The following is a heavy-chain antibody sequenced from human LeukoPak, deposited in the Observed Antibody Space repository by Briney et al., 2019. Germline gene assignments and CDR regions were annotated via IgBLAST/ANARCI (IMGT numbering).Heavy chain of an antibody. V-gene: IGHV3-9*01. Sequence: SLRLSRPSYGCTFDEYDMHRVRQAPGKGLKWVSGISWNSGLIDYADSVKGRFTISRDNAKNSLFLQMNSLKAEDTAFYYCAKVGIFGLVTYYFDYWGQGTLVTVSS. D-gene: IGHD3/OR15-3a*01. J-gene: IGHJ4*02. CDR3: AKVGIFGLVTYYFDY. CDR2: ISWNSGLI. CDR1: GCTFDEYD.